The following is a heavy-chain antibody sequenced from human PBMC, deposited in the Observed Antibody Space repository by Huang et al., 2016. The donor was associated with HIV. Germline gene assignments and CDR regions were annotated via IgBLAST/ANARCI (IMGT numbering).Heavy chain of an antibody. CDR1: GGSMSSYY. Sequence: QVQLQESGPGLVKPSETLSLTCTVSGGSMSSYYWSWIRQPPGKGLEWIGYIYYSGSTNYNPSRKSRVTRSVDTSKNQFSRRLSSVTAADTAVYYCASASIAARRWFDPWGQGSLVTVSS. J-gene: IGHJ5*02. CDR3: ASASIAARRWFDP. CDR2: IYYSGST. D-gene: IGHD6-6*01. V-gene: IGHV4-59*01.